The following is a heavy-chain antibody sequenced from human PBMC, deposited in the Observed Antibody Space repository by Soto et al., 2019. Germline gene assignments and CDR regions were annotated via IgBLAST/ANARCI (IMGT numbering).Heavy chain of an antibody. CDR2: IGGDGTST. D-gene: IGHD6-19*01. J-gene: IGHJ1*01. Sequence: QVQLVESGGGVVQRGASLRLSCAASGFTFNNYPMHWVRQAPGKGLEWVAGIGGDGTSTHFPDSVKGRFTISRDNFKNTLFLQMDSLMVDDTAIYYCAREDLSSGHAGTFHHWGQGSLVTVSS. V-gene: IGHV3-30*04. CDR3: AREDLSSGHAGTFHH. CDR1: GFTFNNYP.